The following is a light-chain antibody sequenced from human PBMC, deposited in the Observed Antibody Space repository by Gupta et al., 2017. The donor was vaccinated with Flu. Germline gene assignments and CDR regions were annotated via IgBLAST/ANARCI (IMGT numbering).Light chain of an antibody. J-gene: IGKJ2*01. CDR2: SAS. CDR1: QSVSSTY. CDR3: KQFGSSLYT. V-gene: IGKV3-20*01. Sequence: GTLSLSPAESGTSTCRARQSVSSTYLAWYQQKPGQAPRLLIYSASTRATGIPDRFSGSGSGTDFTLTISRLEPEDFAVYYCKQFGSSLYTFGQGTKLEIK.